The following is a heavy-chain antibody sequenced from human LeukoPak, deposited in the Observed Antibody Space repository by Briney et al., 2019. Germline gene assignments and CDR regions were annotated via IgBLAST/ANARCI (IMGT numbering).Heavy chain of an antibody. Sequence: ASVKVSCKASGYTFTSYYMHWVRQAPGQGLEWMGIINPSGGSTSYAQKFQGRVTMTRDTSTSTVYMELSSLRSEDTAVYYCATDCSSTSCYVGSYYYYGMDVRGQGTTVTVSS. J-gene: IGHJ6*02. CDR2: INPSGGST. CDR3: ATDCSSTSCYVGSYYYYGMDV. D-gene: IGHD2-2*01. V-gene: IGHV1-46*01. CDR1: GYTFTSYY.